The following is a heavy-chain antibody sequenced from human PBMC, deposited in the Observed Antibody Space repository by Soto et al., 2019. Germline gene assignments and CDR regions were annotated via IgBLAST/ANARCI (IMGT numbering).Heavy chain of an antibody. CDR3: AKGNTISCLDF. J-gene: IGHJ6*02. Sequence: WRSLRLSCAASGFTFSSYAMSWVRQAPGKGLEWVSAISGSGGSTYYADSVKGRFTISRDNSKNTLYLQMNSLRAEDTAVYYCAKGNTISCLDFWGQGNTVSVSS. D-gene: IGHD3-3*01. V-gene: IGHV3-23*01. CDR1: GFTFSSYA. CDR2: ISGSGGST.